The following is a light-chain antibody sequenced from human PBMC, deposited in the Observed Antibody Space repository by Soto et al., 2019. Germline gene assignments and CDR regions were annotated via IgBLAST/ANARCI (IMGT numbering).Light chain of an antibody. CDR3: SSYTSSSTPV. CDR2: DVS. Sequence: QSVLTQPASVSGSPGQSITISCTGTSSDVGAYKYVAWYQHYPGRAPKLMIYDVSNRPSGVSNRFSGSKSGNTASLTISGLQAEDEADYYCSSYTSSSTPVFGGGTKLTVL. CDR1: SSDVGAYKY. J-gene: IGLJ2*01. V-gene: IGLV2-14*01.